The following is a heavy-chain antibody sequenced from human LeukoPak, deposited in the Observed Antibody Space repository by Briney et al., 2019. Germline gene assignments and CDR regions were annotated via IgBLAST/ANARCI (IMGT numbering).Heavy chain of an antibody. D-gene: IGHD4-17*01. CDR1: GLTFSSYS. J-gene: IGHJ3*02. CDR3: ARGTTDDAFDI. V-gene: IGHV3-21*01. Sequence: GGSLRLSCADSGLTFSSYSMNWVRQAPGKGLEWVSSISSSSSYIYYADTVKGRFTISRDNAKNSLYLQMNSLRAEDTAVYYCARGTTDDAFDIWGQGTMVTVSS. CDR2: ISSSSSYI.